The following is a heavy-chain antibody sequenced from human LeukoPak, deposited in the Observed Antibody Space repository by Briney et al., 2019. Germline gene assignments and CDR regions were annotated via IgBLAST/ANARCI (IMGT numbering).Heavy chain of an antibody. Sequence: GGSLRLSCAASGFTFSSYAMHWVRQAPGKGLEWVAVISYDGSNKYYADSVKGRFTISRDNSKNTLYLQMNSLRADDTAVYYCARAEWVDYWGQGTLVTVSS. D-gene: IGHD1-26*01. CDR3: ARAEWVDY. CDR1: GFTFSSYA. CDR2: ISYDGSNK. J-gene: IGHJ4*02. V-gene: IGHV3-30*04.